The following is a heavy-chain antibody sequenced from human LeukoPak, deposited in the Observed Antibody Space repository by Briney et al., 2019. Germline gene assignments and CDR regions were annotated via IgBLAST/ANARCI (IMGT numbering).Heavy chain of an antibody. CDR1: GYTFTSYY. Sequence: ASVKVSCKASGYTFTSYYMHWVRQAPGQGLEWMGIINPSGGSTSYAQKFQGRVTMTRDTSTSTVYMELSSLRSEDTAVYYCARGRGTTYEEVWFGPWGQGTLVTVSS. CDR2: INPSGGST. CDR3: ARGRGTTYEEVWFGP. J-gene: IGHJ5*02. V-gene: IGHV1-46*01. D-gene: IGHD2/OR15-2a*01.